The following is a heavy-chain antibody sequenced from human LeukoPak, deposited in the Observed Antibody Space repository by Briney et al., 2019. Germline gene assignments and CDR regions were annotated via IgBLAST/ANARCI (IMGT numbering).Heavy chain of an antibody. V-gene: IGHV4-59*08. CDR2: IYYSGST. J-gene: IGHJ4*02. CDR3: ARPPLLDY. CDR1: GGSISNYY. Sequence: ASETLSLTCTVSGGSISNYYWSWIRQPPGKGLEWIGYIYYSGSTNYNPSLKSRVTISVDTSKNQISLKLSSVTAADTAVYYCARPPLLDYWGQGTLVTVSS.